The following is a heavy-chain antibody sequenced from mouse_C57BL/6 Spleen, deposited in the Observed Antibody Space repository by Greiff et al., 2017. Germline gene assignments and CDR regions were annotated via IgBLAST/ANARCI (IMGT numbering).Heavy chain of an antibody. V-gene: IGHV5-4*01. J-gene: IGHJ4*01. CDR1: GFTFSSYA. Sequence: EVQLQESGGGLVKPGGSLKLSCAASGFTFSSYAMSWVRQTPEKRLEWVATISDGGSYTYYPDNVKGRFTISRDNAKNNLYLQMSHLKSEDTAMYYCAREDDGYYDYAMDYWGQGTSVTVSS. D-gene: IGHD2-3*01. CDR3: AREDDGYYDYAMDY. CDR2: ISDGGSYT.